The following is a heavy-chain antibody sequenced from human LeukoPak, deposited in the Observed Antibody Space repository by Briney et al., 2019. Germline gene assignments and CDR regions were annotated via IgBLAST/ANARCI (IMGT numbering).Heavy chain of an antibody. Sequence: GGSLRLSCAASGFTFSSYAMSWVRQAPGKGLGWVSAISGSGGSTYYADSVKGRFTISRDNSKNTLYLQMNSLRAEDTAVYYCAKVGYSYGSFHTIDYWGQGTLVTVSS. J-gene: IGHJ4*02. CDR2: ISGSGGST. CDR3: AKVGYSYGSFHTIDY. V-gene: IGHV3-23*01. CDR1: GFTFSSYA. D-gene: IGHD5-18*01.